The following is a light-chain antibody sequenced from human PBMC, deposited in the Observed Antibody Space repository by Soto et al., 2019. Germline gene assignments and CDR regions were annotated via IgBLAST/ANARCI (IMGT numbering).Light chain of an antibody. CDR2: EVF. J-gene: IGLJ3*02. V-gene: IGLV2-23*02. CDR3: CSYARSNTVV. Sequence: QSVLTQPASVSGSPGQSITISCTGTSSDVGYYTLVSWYQHHPGKAPKLLIFEVFKRPSGLSNRFSGSKSGNTASLTISGLQTEDEADYYCCSYARSNTVVFGGGTKVTVL. CDR1: SSDVGYYTL.